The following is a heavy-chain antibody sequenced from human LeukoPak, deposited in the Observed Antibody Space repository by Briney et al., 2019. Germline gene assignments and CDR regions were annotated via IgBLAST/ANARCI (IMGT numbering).Heavy chain of an antibody. D-gene: IGHD3-22*01. J-gene: IGHJ3*01. Sequence: PSETLSLTCAVSGYSISSGHYWGWIRQSPGKGLEWIATIFHSGSIYYNPSLKSRVTLSVDTSKNQFSLRLNSVTAADTALYYCARMGVSYYYDSSTYYPTAFDVWGQGTMVSVSS. CDR2: IFHSGSI. V-gene: IGHV4-38-2*01. CDR3: ARMGVSYYYDSSTYYPTAFDV. CDR1: GYSISSGHY.